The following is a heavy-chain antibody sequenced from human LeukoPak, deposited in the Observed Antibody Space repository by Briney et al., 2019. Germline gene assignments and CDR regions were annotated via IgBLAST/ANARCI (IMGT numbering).Heavy chain of an antibody. V-gene: IGHV3-7*01. D-gene: IGHD3-10*01. J-gene: IGHJ4*02. CDR3: ARGRLDAGSFDY. CDR2: IKQDGSDK. Sequence: SGGSLRLSCAGSGFTFSSYWMSWVRQAPGKGLEWVANIKQDGSDKYYVDSVKGRFTISKDNAKNSLYLQMNSLRAEDTAVYYCARGRLDAGSFDYWGQGTLVTVSS. CDR1: GFTFSSYW.